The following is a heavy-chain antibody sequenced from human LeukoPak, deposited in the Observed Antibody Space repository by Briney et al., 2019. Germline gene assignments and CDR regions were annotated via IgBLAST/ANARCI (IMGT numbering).Heavy chain of an antibody. CDR1: GYSFTSYW. V-gene: IGHV5-51*01. CDR3: ARFPPYCSGGSCYSDYYYYGMDV. D-gene: IGHD2-15*01. Sequence: GESLKISCNSSGYSFTSYWIGWVRQMPGKGLEGVGIIYPGDSDTRYSPSFQGQVTISADKSISTDYLQWSSLKASDTAMYYCARFPPYCSGGSCYSDYYYYGMDVWGQGTTVTVSS. J-gene: IGHJ6*02. CDR2: IYPGDSDT.